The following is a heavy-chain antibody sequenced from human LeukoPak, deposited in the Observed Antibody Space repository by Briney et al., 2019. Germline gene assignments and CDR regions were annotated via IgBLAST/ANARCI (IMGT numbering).Heavy chain of an antibody. V-gene: IGHV3-30-3*01. CDR1: GFTFSSYA. J-gene: IGHJ5*02. CDR2: ISYDGSNK. Sequence: GGSLRLSCAASGFTFSSYAMHWFRQAPGKGLEWVAVISYDGSNKYYADSVKGRFTISRDNSKNTLYLQMNSLRAEDTAVYYCARGPCSSTSCYLPPDPWGQGTLVTVSS. CDR3: ARGPCSSTSCYLPPDP. D-gene: IGHD2-2*01.